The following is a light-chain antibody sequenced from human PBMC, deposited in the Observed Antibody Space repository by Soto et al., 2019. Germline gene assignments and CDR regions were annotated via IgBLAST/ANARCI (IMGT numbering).Light chain of an antibody. CDR2: SNN. CDR1: SSNIGSNY. CDR3: AAWDDRLSEA. V-gene: IGLV1-47*02. J-gene: IGLJ1*01. Sequence: QSVLTQPPSASGPPGQRVTIPCSGSSSNIGSNYVYWYQQLPGTAPKLLIYSNNQRPSGVPDRFSGSKSGTSAPLATSGLWSEDEADYYCAAWDDRLSEAFGSGNKV.